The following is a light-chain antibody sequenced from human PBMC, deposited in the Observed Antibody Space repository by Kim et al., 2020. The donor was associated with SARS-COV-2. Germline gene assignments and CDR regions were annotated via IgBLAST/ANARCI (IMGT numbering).Light chain of an antibody. CDR1: SSDVGGYDY. J-gene: IGLJ3*02. Sequence: QSITISCPGTSSDVGGYDYVSWYQQHPGKAPKLMIDDVSNRPSGVSNRFSGSKSGNTASLTISGLQAEDEADYYCSSYTSSSTLEVFGGGTQLTVL. CDR2: DVS. CDR3: SSYTSSSTLEV. V-gene: IGLV2-14*03.